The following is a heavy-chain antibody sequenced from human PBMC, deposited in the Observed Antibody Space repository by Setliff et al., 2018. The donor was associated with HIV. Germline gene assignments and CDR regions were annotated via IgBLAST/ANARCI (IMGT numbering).Heavy chain of an antibody. CDR2: TYPSGST. D-gene: IGHD6-13*01. CDR1: GGSISNYY. J-gene: IGHJ6*03. V-gene: IGHV4-4*09. Sequence: SETLSLTCTVSGGSISNYYWSWIRQPPGKGLEWIGLTYPSGSTNYNPSLKSRVTISVDTSKNQFSLNLSSVTAADTAVYYCARDRGGAAAGGYYYMDVWGKGTTVTVSS. CDR3: ARDRGGAAAGGYYYMDV.